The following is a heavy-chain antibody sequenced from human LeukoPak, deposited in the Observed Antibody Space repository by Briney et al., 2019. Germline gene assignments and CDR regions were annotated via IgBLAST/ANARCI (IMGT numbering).Heavy chain of an antibody. D-gene: IGHD2-2*01. CDR2: IIGGAGST. J-gene: IGHJ4*02. CDR3: AHGAMYQLDY. V-gene: IGHV3-23*01. Sequence: PGETLRLSCVASGFTFRRYGMSWVRQAPGKGLEWVSGIIGGAGSTYYADSVKGRFTISGDNSKNTLFLQMNSLRAEDTAVYYCAHGAMYQLDYWGQGTLVTVSS. CDR1: GFTFRRYG.